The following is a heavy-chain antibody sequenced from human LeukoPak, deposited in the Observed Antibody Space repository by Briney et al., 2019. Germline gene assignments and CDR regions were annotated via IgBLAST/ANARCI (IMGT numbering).Heavy chain of an antibody. J-gene: IGHJ4*02. CDR3: ARLREIPVFGVVAKSTSYFDY. Sequence: GGSLRLSCAASGITFSSYSMSWVRQAPGKGLELVAYIKQDRGEKYYAESVKGRFTISRDNAKNSLYLQMNSLRAEDTAVYYCARLREIPVFGVVAKSTSYFDYWGQGTLVTVSS. V-gene: IGHV3-7*01. CDR1: GITFSSYS. CDR2: IKQDRGEK. D-gene: IGHD3-3*01.